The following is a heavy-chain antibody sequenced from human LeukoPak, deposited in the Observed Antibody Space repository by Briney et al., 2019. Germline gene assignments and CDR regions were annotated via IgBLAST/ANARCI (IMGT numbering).Heavy chain of an antibody. V-gene: IGHV3-48*01. J-gene: IGHJ6*02. Sequence: PGGSLRLSCAASGFTFSSYSMNWVRQAPGKGLEWVSHITASGTAMFYADSVKGRFTISRDNAKNSLYLQMNSLRAEDTAVYYCARASPQVIDTRGMDVWGQGTTVTVSS. D-gene: IGHD3-16*02. CDR3: ARASPQVIDTRGMDV. CDR1: GFTFSSYS. CDR2: ITASGTAM.